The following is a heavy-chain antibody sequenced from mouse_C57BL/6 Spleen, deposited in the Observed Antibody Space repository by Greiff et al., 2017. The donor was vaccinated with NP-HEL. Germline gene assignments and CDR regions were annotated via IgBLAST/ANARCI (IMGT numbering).Heavy chain of an antibody. V-gene: IGHV1-69*01. CDR1: GYTFTSYW. J-gene: IGHJ2*01. CDR2: IDPSDSYT. CDR3: ARGLGHNYFDY. Sequence: QVQLQQPGAELVMPGASVKLSCKASGYTFTSYWMHWVKQRPGQGLEWIGEIDPSDSYTNYNQKFKGKSTLTVDKSSSTAYMQLSSLTSEDSAVYYCARGLGHNYFDYWGQGTTLTVSS. D-gene: IGHD4-1*01.